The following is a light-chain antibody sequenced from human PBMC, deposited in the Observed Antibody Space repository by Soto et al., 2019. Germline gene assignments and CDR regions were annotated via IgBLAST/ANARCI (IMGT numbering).Light chain of an antibody. CDR3: SSYTSSYTLV. Sequence: QSALTQPASVSGSPGQSITISCTGTSSDVGGYDYVSWYQQHPGKDPKLMIYDVSNRPSGVSNRFSGSKSANTASLTISGLRAEDEADYYCSSYTSSYTLVFGGGTQLTVL. V-gene: IGLV2-14*03. CDR2: DVS. CDR1: SSDVGGYDY. J-gene: IGLJ2*01.